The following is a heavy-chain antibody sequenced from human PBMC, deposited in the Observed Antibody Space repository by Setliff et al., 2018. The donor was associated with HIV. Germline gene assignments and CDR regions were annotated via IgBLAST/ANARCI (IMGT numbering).Heavy chain of an antibody. CDR3: ARAPPGIQNDAFDV. V-gene: IGHV4-30-2*01. CDR2: MYEGDST. J-gene: IGHJ3*01. Sequence: TSETLSLTCAVSGGSISSGRYSWSWIRQPPGKGLEWIGYMYEGDSTNYNPSLKSRVTISVDMSKNQFSLKLNSLTAADTAVYYCARAPPGIQNDAFDVWGQGTMVTVSS. CDR1: GGSISSGRYS.